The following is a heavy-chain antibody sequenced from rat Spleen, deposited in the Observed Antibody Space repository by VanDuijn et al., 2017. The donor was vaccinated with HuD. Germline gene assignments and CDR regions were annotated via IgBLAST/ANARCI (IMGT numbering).Heavy chain of an antibody. D-gene: IGHD1-12*03. Sequence: EVQLVETGGGFVQPGRSLKLSCVGSGFTFSRYWMYWIRQAPGKGLECVSSINADGGSTYYPESVKGRFTISRDNAENTVYLQMNSLRSEDTATYYGAKRDYDGYYPFAYWGQGTLVTVSS. CDR1: GFTFSRYW. J-gene: IGHJ3*01. CDR3: AKRDYDGYYPFAY. V-gene: IGHV5-58*01. CDR2: INADGGST.